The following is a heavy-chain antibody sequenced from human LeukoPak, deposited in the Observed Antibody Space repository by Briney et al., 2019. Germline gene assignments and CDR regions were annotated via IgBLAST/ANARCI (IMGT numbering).Heavy chain of an antibody. CDR1: GGSISSYY. D-gene: IGHD5-24*01. CDR3: ARDLDGYDDY. V-gene: IGHV4-59*01. Sequence: SETLSLTCTVSGGSISSYYWSWIRQPPGKGLEWIGYIYYSGSTNYNPSLKSRVTISVDTSKNQFSLKLSSVTAADTAVYYCARDLDGYDDYWGQGTLVTVSS. J-gene: IGHJ4*02. CDR2: IYYSGST.